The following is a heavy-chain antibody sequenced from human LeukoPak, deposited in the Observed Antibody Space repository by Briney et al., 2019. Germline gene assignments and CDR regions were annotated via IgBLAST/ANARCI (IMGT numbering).Heavy chain of an antibody. CDR1: GGSFSGYY. D-gene: IGHD3-22*01. CDR3: AREGYDSSGYYERNDAFDI. Sequence: PSETLSLTCGVYGGSFSGYYWSWIRQPPGKGLEWIGEINHSGSTDYNPSLKSRVTISVDTSKNQISLKLSSVTAADTAVYYCAREGYDSSGYYERNDAFDIWGQGTMVTVSS. J-gene: IGHJ3*02. V-gene: IGHV4-34*01. CDR2: INHSGST.